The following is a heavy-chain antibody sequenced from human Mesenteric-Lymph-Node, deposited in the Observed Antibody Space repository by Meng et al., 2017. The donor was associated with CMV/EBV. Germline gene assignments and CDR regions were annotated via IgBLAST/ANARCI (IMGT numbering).Heavy chain of an antibody. CDR3: ARALYSYGLGARFDF. J-gene: IGHJ4*02. CDR1: GFRFSGYA. Sequence: GGSLTLSCSASGFRFSGYAMHWVRQAPGKGLGWVANIQDDGSEKYSVDSVKGRFTISRDNAKNSLYLQINSLRAEDTAVYYCARALYSYGLGARFDFWGQGSLVTVSS. V-gene: IGHV3-7*01. CDR2: IQDDGSEK. D-gene: IGHD5-18*01.